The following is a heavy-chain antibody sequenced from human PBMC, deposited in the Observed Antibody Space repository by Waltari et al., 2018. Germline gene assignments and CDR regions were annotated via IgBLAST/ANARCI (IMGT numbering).Heavy chain of an antibody. CDR2: INHSGST. CDR1: GGSFSGYY. D-gene: IGHD2-2*02. V-gene: IGHV4-34*01. Sequence: QVQLQQWGAGLLKPSETLSLTCAVYGGSFSGYYWSWIRQPPGKGLEWIGEINHSGSTNYNPSLKSRVTISVDTSKNQFSLKLSSVTAADTAVYYCARGGYCSSTSCYTYPDYWGQGTLVTVSS. CDR3: ARGGYCSSTSCYTYPDY. J-gene: IGHJ4*02.